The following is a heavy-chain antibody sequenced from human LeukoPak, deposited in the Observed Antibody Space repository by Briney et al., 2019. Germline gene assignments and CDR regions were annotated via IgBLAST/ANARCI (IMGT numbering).Heavy chain of an antibody. CDR3: ARDCSGGNCYSDAFDI. CDR1: GGSINSGAYS. D-gene: IGHD2-15*01. J-gene: IGHJ3*02. Sequence: TLSLTCAVFGGSINSGAYSWSWIRQPPGKGLEWIGYIYHSGSTDYNPSLKSRVTISVDRSKNQFSLKLSSVTAADTAMYYCARDCSGGNCYSDAFDIWGQGTMVTVSS. V-gene: IGHV4-30-2*01. CDR2: IYHSGST.